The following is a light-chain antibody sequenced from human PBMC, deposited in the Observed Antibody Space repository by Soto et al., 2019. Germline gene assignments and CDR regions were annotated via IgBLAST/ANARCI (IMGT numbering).Light chain of an antibody. CDR2: GAS. CDR3: QKYDTAPLT. Sequence: DIQVTQSPSSLSASLGDRVSITCRASRDISNYLAWYQQKPGHVPRLLISGASTLHSGVPSRFSGSGSGTDFTLSITSLQPEDIATYVCQKYDTAPLTFGGGTKVEI. V-gene: IGKV1-27*01. CDR1: RDISNY. J-gene: IGKJ4*01.